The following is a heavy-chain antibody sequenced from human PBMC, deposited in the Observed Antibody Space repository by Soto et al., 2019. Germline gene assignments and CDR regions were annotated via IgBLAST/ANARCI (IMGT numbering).Heavy chain of an antibody. CDR1: GGSFNGYY. J-gene: IGHJ4*02. CDR3: ARGTFRGYSYGYYLDY. D-gene: IGHD5-18*01. CDR2: IKHSGST. V-gene: IGHV4-34*01. Sequence: SETLSLTCAVYGGSFNGYYWTWIRQPPGKGLEWIGEIKHSGSTNYNPSLKSRVTISVDTSKNQFSLNLTSVTAADTAAYYCARGTFRGYSYGYYLDYSGQGSLVIVSS.